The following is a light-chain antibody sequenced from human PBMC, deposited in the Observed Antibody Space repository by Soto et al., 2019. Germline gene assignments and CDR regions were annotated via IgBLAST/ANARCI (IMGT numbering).Light chain of an antibody. Sequence: QSVLTQPPSVSGAPGQRVTISCTGSISNIGAGYDVHWYQQLPGTATKVLIYGNINRPSGVPDRFSGAKSGTSASLAITGLQAEDEADYYCHSYDTSVSGWVFGGGTKVTVL. CDR3: HSYDTSVSGWV. CDR1: ISNIGAGYD. V-gene: IGLV1-40*01. CDR2: GNI. J-gene: IGLJ3*02.